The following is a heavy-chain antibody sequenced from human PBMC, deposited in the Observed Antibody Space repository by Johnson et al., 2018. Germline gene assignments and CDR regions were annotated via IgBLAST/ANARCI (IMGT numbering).Heavy chain of an antibody. J-gene: IGHJ6*02. CDR2: IIPLFGTA. CDR1: GGTFSTYA. CDR3: ARDRRSSGWITRARNFQH. V-gene: IGHV1-69*01. Sequence: VQLVQSGAEVKKPGSSVKVSCKASGGTFSTYAISWVRQAPGQGLEWMGGIIPLFGTANYAQKFQGRVPITAGESTSTAYMELSSLRSEDTAVYYCARDRRSSGWITRARNFQHWGQGTTVTVSS. D-gene: IGHD6-19*01.